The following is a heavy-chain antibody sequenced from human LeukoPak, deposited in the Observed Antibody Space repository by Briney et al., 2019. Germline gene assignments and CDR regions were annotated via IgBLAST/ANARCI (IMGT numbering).Heavy chain of an antibody. CDR2: IYYSGST. D-gene: IGHD6-13*01. CDR1: GGSISSGGYY. V-gene: IGHV4-31*03. CDR3: ARGRASGIAAAGTYYFDY. Sequence: SETLSLTCTVSGGSISSGGYYWSWIRQHPGKGLEWIGYIYYSGSTYYNPSLKGRVTISVDTSKNQFSLKLSSVTAADTAVYYCARGRASGIAAAGTYYFDYWGQGTLVTVSS. J-gene: IGHJ4*02.